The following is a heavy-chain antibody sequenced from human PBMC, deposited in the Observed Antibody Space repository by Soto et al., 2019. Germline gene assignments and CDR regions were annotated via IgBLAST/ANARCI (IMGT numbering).Heavy chain of an antibody. V-gene: IGHV3-11*04. CDR2: ISSRSSTI. CDR3: ASGTTGAFFVY. D-gene: IGHD2-8*02. Sequence: QVQLVESGGGLVKPGGSLRLSCAASGFTFSDYYMSWIRQAPGKGLEWVSYISSRSSTIFYADSVKGRFTISRDNVKNSLYLHMTRLRADETAVYYCASGTTGAFFVYWGQGILVTVSS. J-gene: IGHJ4*02. CDR1: GFTFSDYY.